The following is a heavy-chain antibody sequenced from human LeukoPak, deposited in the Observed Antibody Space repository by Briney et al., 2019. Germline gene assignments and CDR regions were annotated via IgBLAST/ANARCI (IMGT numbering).Heavy chain of an antibody. V-gene: IGHV3-30-3*01. J-gene: IGHJ3*02. CDR2: ISYDGSNK. CDR1: GFTFSSYA. D-gene: IGHD6-6*01. CDR3: ARDWTGVEYSSSSRAFDI. Sequence: PGGSLRLSCAAFGFTFSSYAMHWVRQAPGKGLEWVAVISYDGSNKYYADSVKGRFTISRDNSKNTLYLQMNSLRAEDTAVYYCARDWTGVEYSSSSRAFDIWGQGTMVTVSS.